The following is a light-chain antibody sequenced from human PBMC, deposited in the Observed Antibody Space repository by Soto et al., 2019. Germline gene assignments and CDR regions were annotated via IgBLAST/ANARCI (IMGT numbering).Light chain of an antibody. CDR1: SSDVGGYDY. Sequence: QSALTQPPSASGSPGQSVTISCTRTSSDVGGYDYVSWYQQHPGKAPKLMIYEGTKRPSGVPDRFSGSKSGNTASLTVSGLQAEDEADYYCSSYAGSNNFVFGTGTKLTVL. CDR3: SSYAGSNNFV. V-gene: IGLV2-8*01. CDR2: EGT. J-gene: IGLJ1*01.